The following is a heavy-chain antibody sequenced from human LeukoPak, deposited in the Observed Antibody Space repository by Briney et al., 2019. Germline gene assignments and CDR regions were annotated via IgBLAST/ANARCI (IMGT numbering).Heavy chain of an antibody. V-gene: IGHV4-61*09. CDR1: GGSLSSDYYY. CDR3: ARYYDRNSYYSGD. Sequence: SETLSLTCTVSGGSLSSDYYYWTWIRQPAGRGLEWIGHIYTSGSTNYNPSLKSRVTISADTSKNHFSLKLSSVTAADTAVYYCARYYDRNSYYSGDWGQGTLVTVSS. D-gene: IGHD3-22*01. J-gene: IGHJ4*02. CDR2: IYTSGST.